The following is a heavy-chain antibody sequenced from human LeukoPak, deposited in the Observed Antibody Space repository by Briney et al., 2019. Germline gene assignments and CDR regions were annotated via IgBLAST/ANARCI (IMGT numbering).Heavy chain of an antibody. Sequence: SGPALVKPTQTLTLTCTFSGFSLRTSGMRVSWIRQPSGKALEWLARIDWDDDKFYSTSLKTRLTISKDTSKNQVVLTMTNMDPVDTATYYCARLLTTVTTGDAFDIWGQGTMVTVSS. J-gene: IGHJ3*02. CDR2: IDWDDDK. D-gene: IGHD4-17*01. V-gene: IGHV2-70*04. CDR3: ARLLTTVTTGDAFDI. CDR1: GFSLRTSGMR.